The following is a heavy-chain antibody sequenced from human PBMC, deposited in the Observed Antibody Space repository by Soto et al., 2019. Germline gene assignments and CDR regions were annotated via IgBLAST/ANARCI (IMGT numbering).Heavy chain of an antibody. CDR2: ISAYNGNT. J-gene: IGHJ6*02. D-gene: IGHD2-2*01. CDR3: ARDNLLSTRVEVYYYYYGMDV. Sequence: ASVNVSCKASGYTFTSYGISWVRQAPGQGLEWMGWISAYNGNTNYAQKLQGRVTMTTDTSTSTAYMELRSLRSDDTAVYYCARDNLLSTRVEVYYYYYGMDVWDQGTTVTVSS. V-gene: IGHV1-18*01. CDR1: GYTFTSYG.